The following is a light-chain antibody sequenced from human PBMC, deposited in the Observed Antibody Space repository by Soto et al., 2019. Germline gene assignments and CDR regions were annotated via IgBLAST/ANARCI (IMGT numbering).Light chain of an antibody. CDR2: DAS. V-gene: IGKV3-11*01. J-gene: IGKJ4*01. Sequence: EILLTQSPATLSFSPGERATLSCRASQSVSSSLAWYQQRPGQAPRLLIYDASNRATGIPARFSGSGSGTDFTLTISSLEPEDFAVYFCQQRTDWLTFGGGTKVDIK. CDR3: QQRTDWLT. CDR1: QSVSSS.